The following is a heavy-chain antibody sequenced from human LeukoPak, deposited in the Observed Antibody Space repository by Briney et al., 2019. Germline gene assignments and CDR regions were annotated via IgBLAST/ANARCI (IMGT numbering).Heavy chain of an antibody. D-gene: IGHD4-17*01. J-gene: IGHJ4*02. CDR2: ISDTVRDT. CDR3: AKDNYGGIFAS. V-gene: IGHV3-23*01. CDR1: GFTFSAYG. Sequence: PGGSLRLSCAASGFTFSAYGMSWVRQAPGKGLERVSHISDTVRDTWYANSVKGRFIISRDNSRDTVYLQMSSLRPEDTALYFCAKDNYGGIFASWGQGTLVTVSS.